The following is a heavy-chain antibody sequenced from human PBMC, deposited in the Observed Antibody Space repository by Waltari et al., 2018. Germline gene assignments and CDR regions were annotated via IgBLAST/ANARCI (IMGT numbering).Heavy chain of an antibody. CDR1: GGSFSGYY. J-gene: IGHJ4*02. V-gene: IGHV4-34*01. D-gene: IGHD3-3*01. Sequence: QVQLQQWGAGLLKPSETLSLTCAVYGGSFSGYYWSWIRQPPGKGLEWIGEINHSGSTYYNPSLKSRVTISADTSKNQFSLKLSSVTAADTAVYYCARHMPYYDSIYYFDYWGQGTLVTVSS. CDR3: ARHMPYYDSIYYFDY. CDR2: INHSGST.